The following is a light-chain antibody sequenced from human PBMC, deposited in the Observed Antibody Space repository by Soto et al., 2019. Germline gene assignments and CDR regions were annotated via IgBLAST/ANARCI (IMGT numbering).Light chain of an antibody. CDR1: QSVSSS. Sequence: EIVMTQSPATLSVSPGERATLSCRASQSVSSSLAWYQQKPGQAPRLLFYGASTRATGVPARFSGSGSGTEFTLTISSLQSEDLAVYYCQQYASSPATFGQGTRVDLK. V-gene: IGKV3-15*01. J-gene: IGKJ1*01. CDR3: QQYASSPAT. CDR2: GAS.